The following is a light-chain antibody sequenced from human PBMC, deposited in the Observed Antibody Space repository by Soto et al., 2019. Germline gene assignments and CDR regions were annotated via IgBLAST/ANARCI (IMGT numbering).Light chain of an antibody. CDR3: CSYTSSSTLVV. CDR2: DVS. Sequence: QSALTQPASVSGSPGQSITISCSGTSSDAGGYNYVSWYQQHPGKAPKLMIYDVSNRPSGVSNRFSGSKSGNTASLTISGLQAEDEADYYCCSYTSSSTLVVFGGGTKLTVL. J-gene: IGLJ2*01. V-gene: IGLV2-14*03. CDR1: SSDAGGYNY.